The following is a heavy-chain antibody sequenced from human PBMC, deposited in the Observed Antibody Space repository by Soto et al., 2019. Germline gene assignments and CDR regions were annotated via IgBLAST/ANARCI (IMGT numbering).Heavy chain of an antibody. D-gene: IGHD6-13*01. CDR1: GDSISGSPYF. V-gene: IGHV4-39*01. J-gene: IGHJ4*02. CDR3: ARLQAAVPHY. Sequence: QLQLQESGPGLVMPSETLSLTCTVSGDSISGSPYFWGWIRQPPGKRLAWIGSIFYDGYTLYTPSLXXRVTISVDTSKNQFSLKLASVAAADTATYFCARLQAAVPHYWGQGTLVTVSS. CDR2: IFYDGYT.